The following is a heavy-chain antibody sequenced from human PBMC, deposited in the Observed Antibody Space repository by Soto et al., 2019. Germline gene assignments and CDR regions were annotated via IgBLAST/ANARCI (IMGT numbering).Heavy chain of an antibody. J-gene: IGHJ3*01. D-gene: IGHD6-6*01. CDR2: IYWSGDE. CDR3: ARGIATRPVFAFDV. Sequence: SGPTLVNPTQTLTLTCSFSGFSLATSGVGVGWVRQPPGKALEWLAHIYWSGDEHYRPSLKSRLSITKDASKNQVVLTMTNMDPVDTATYYCARGIATRPVFAFDVWGQGTMVTVSS. CDR1: GFSLATSGVG. V-gene: IGHV2-5*01.